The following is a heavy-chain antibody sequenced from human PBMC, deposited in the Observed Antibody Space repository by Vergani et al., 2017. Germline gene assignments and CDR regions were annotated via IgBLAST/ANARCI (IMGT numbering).Heavy chain of an antibody. CDR3: AAPVLSIAARRGYGMDV. CDR1: GGSISSSRYY. CDR2: IYYSGST. V-gene: IGHV4-39*01. D-gene: IGHD6-6*01. J-gene: IGHJ6*02. Sequence: QLQLQESGPGLVKPSETLSLTCTVSGGSISSSRYYWGWIRQPPGKGLEWIGGIYYSGSTSYNPSLKSRVTISVDTSKNQFSLKLSSVTAADTAVYYCAAPVLSIAARRGYGMDVWGQGTTVTVSS.